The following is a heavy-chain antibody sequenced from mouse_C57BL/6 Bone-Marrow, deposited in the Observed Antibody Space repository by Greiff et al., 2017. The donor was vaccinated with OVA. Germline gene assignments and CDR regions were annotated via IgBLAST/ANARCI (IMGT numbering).Heavy chain of an antibody. D-gene: IGHD1-1*01. CDR2: INPNNGGT. J-gene: IGHJ4*01. CDR3: AKERHIYYYGSVAMDY. Sequence: VQLQQSGPELVKPGASVKKSCKASGYTFTDYYMNWVKQSHGKSLEWIGDINPNNGGTSYNQKFKGKATLTVDKSSSTAYMELRSLTSEDSAVYYCAKERHIYYYGSVAMDYWGQGTSVTVSS. CDR1: GYTFTDYY. V-gene: IGHV1-26*01.